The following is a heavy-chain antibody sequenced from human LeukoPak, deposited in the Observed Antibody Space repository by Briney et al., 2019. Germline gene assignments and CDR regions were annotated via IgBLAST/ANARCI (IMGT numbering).Heavy chain of an antibody. Sequence: ASVKVSCKASGYTFTGYYMHWVRQAPGQGLEWMGRINPNSGGTNYAQKFQGRVTMTRDTSISTAYMELSRLRSDDTAVYYCARDLDWLLADDHWGQGTLVTVSS. CDR3: ARDLDWLLADDH. J-gene: IGHJ4*02. CDR2: INPNSGGT. CDR1: GYTFTGYY. D-gene: IGHD3-9*01. V-gene: IGHV1-2*06.